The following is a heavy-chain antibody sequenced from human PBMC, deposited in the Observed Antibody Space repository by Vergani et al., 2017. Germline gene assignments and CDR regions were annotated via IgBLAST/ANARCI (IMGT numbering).Heavy chain of an antibody. D-gene: IGHD3-3*01. J-gene: IGHJ4*02. CDR1: GFTFSSYA. CDR2: ISYDGSNK. Sequence: QVQLVESGGGVVQPGRSLRLSCAASGFTFSSYAMHWVRQAPGKGLEWVAVISYDGSNKYYADSVKGRFTISRDNSKNTLYLQMNSLRAEDTAVYYCARGPISRVRFLEWLLIYWGQGTLVTVS. CDR3: ARGPISRVRFLEWLLIY. V-gene: IGHV3-30-3*01.